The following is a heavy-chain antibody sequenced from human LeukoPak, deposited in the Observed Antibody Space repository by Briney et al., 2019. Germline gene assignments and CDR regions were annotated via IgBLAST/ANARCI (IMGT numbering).Heavy chain of an antibody. Sequence: GGSLRLSCAASGFTFDDYAMHWVRQAPGKGLEWVSAISGSGGSTYYADSVKGRFTISRDNSKNTLYLQMNSLRAEDTAVYYCAKFGGYCSSTSCYVRNYYYYGMDVWGQGTTVTVSS. J-gene: IGHJ6*02. V-gene: IGHV3-23*01. CDR1: GFTFDDYA. CDR3: AKFGGYCSSTSCYVRNYYYYGMDV. D-gene: IGHD2-2*01. CDR2: ISGSGGST.